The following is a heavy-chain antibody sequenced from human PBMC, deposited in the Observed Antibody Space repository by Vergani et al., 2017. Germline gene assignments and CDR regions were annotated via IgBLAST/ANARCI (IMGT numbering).Heavy chain of an antibody. CDR1: GGSISSSSYY. CDR2: IYYSGSI. D-gene: IGHD3-9*01. Sequence: QLQLQESGPGLVKPSETLSLTCTVSGGSISSSSYYWGWIRQPPGKGLEWIGSIYYSGSIYYNPSLKSRVTISVDTSKNQFSLKLSSVTAADTAVYYCARGRILTGYYLDPWGQGALVSVYS. CDR3: ARGRILTGYYLDP. V-gene: IGHV4-39*01. J-gene: IGHJ5*02.